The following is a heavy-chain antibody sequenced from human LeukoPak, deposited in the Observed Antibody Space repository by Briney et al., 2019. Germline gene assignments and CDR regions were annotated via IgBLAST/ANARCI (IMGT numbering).Heavy chain of an antibody. V-gene: IGHV4-34*01. CDR3: AYGDLFYFFDY. D-gene: IGHD4-17*01. J-gene: IGHJ4*02. Sequence: SETLSLTCAVYGGSFSGYYWTWIRQPPGKGLEWIGEIDHSGSTNYNPSLESRVTISVDTSKNQFSLKLSSVTAADTAVYYCAYGDLFYFFDYWGQGTLVTVSS. CDR2: IDHSGST. CDR1: GGSFSGYY.